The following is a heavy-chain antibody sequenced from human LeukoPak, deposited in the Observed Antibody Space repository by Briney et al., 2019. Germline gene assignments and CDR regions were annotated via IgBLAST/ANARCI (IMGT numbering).Heavy chain of an antibody. CDR1: GGSISSGGYS. V-gene: IGHV4-39*07. J-gene: IGHJ4*02. CDR2: IYYSGST. Sequence: PSETLSLTCAVSGGSISSGGYSWSWIRQPPGKGLEWIGSIYYSGSTYNNPSLKSRVTISVDTSKNQFSLKLSSVTAADTAVYYCARGQVPDIVVVVAATYFDYWGQGTLVTVSS. D-gene: IGHD2-15*01. CDR3: ARGQVPDIVVVVAATYFDY.